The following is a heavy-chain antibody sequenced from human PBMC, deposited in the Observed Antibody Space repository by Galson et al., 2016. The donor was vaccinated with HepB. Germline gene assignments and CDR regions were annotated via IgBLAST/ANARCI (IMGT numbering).Heavy chain of an antibody. CDR3: TRGAKGVVGAADY. D-gene: IGHD2-21*01. Sequence: SETLSLTCTVSGGSISSYYWSWIRHPPGKELGWVGYISYRGSTNYKPSLQSRVTISVDTSQNQFSLKLSSVTAAATAVYYGTRGAKGVVGAADYWGQGTLVTVSS. CDR1: GGSISSYY. J-gene: IGHJ4*02. CDR2: ISYRGST. V-gene: IGHV4-59*01.